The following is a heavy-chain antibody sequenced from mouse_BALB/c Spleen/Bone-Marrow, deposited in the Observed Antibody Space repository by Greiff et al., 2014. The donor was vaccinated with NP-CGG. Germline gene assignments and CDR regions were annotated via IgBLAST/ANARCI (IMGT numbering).Heavy chain of an antibody. V-gene: IGHV3-1*02. CDR3: ARFAGTPYTMDY. CDR2: IHYSGTT. CDR1: CYSLTRFFC. Sequence: QLKGSGTDLVKPFQSLLLTFPVTCYSLTRFFCWDRVRQVSGNKLEWMGYIHYSGTTVYNPSLKSRISITRDTSNNQFFLQLNSVTTEDTATYYCARFAGTPYTMDYWGQGTSVTVSS. D-gene: IGHD4-1*01. J-gene: IGHJ4*01.